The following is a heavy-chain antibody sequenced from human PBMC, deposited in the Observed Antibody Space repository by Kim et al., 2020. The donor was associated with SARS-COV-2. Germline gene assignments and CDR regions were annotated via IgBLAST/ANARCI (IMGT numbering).Heavy chain of an antibody. CDR3: ARGLNYGDYGSEYGMDV. CDR1: GGSFSGYY. J-gene: IGHJ6*02. CDR2: INHSGST. D-gene: IGHD4-17*01. Sequence: SETLSLTCAVYGGSFSGYYWSWIRQPPGKGLEWIGEINHSGSTNYNPSLKSRVTISVDTSKNQFSLKLSSVTAADTAVYYCARGLNYGDYGSEYGMDVCGQGTTVTVSS. V-gene: IGHV4-34*01.